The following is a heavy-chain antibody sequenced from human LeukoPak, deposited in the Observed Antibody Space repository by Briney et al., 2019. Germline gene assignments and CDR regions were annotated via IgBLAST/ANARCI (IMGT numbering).Heavy chain of an antibody. J-gene: IGHJ4*02. CDR3: ARDTKEKRWYSSSWYEVYFDY. CDR2: ISSSSSYI. V-gene: IGHV3-21*01. Sequence: GGSLRLSCAASGFTFSSYIMNWVRQAPGKGLEWVSYISSSSSYIYYADSVKGRFTISRDNAKNSLYLQMNSLRAEDTAVYYCARDTKEKRWYSSSWYEVYFDYWGQGTLVTVSS. CDR1: GFTFSSYI. D-gene: IGHD6-13*01.